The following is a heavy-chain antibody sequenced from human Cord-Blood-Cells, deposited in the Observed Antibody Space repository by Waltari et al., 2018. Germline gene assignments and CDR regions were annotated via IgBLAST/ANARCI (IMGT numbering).Heavy chain of an antibody. J-gene: IGHJ4*02. V-gene: IGHV4-34*01. CDR3: ARGDLAVAGTGSYYCDY. D-gene: IGHD6-19*01. CDR2: INHIGST. CDR1: GGSFSGYY. Sequence: QVQLQQWGAGLLKPSENLSLTCAVYGGSFSGYYWSWIRQPPGKGREWIGEINHIGSTTSTPALKSRVTISVYTSKNQFCLKLSSVTAAGTSVYFCARGDLAVAGTGSYYCDYWRQGTLVTVSS.